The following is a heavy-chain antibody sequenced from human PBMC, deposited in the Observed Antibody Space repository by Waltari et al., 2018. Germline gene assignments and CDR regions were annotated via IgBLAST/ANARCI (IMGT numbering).Heavy chain of an antibody. D-gene: IGHD3-10*01. Sequence: EVQLVESGGGLVQPGWSLRLSCAASGFTFSSYSMNWVRQAPGKGLEWVSYISSSSSTIYYADSVKGRFTISRDNAKNSLYLQMNSLRAEDTAVYYCARDRTGYGSGSYPWDYYYYGMDVWGQGTTVTVSS. CDR1: GFTFSSYS. J-gene: IGHJ6*02. V-gene: IGHV3-48*01. CDR3: ARDRTGYGSGSYPWDYYYYGMDV. CDR2: ISSSSSTI.